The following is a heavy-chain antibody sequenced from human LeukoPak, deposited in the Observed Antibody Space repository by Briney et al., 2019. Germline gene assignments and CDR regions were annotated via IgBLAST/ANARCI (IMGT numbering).Heavy chain of an antibody. CDR3: ASPEWLPGSIDI. J-gene: IGHJ3*02. Sequence: GGSLRLSCAASGFIFSNYWMTWVRQAPGKGLEWVANIKPDGSEKYYVDSVKGRFTIFRDNAKNSLYLQMDSLRAEDTAVYYCASPEWLPGSIDIWGQGTMVTVSS. CDR2: IKPDGSEK. V-gene: IGHV3-7*01. CDR1: GFIFSNYW. D-gene: IGHD3-3*01.